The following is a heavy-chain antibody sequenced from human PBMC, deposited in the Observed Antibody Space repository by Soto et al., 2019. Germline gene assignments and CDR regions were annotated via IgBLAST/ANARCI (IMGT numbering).Heavy chain of an antibody. D-gene: IGHD3-3*01. CDR1: GFTFSSYA. J-gene: IGHJ4*02. Sequence: PGGSLRLSCAASGFTFSSYAMSWVRQAPGKGLEWVSAISGSGGSTYYADSVKGRFTISRDNSKNTLYLQMNSLRAEDTAVYYCAKVNAFAIFGVVPLNYWGQGTLVTVSS. CDR2: ISGSGGST. CDR3: AKVNAFAIFGVVPLNY. V-gene: IGHV3-23*01.